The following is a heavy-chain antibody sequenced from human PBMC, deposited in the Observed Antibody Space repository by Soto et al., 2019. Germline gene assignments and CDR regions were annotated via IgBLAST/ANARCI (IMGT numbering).Heavy chain of an antibody. Sequence: GSLRNSGASTAFNHNYQDMSWVRQAPGKGLERFSIIIANGGTFYADSVKGRFTISRDNSKNTVYLQMSSLRVEDTAIYYCAKDYTFSSYPSRVILFDYCGQGALVT. J-gene: IGHJ4*02. D-gene: IGHD3-16*01. CDR2: IIANGGT. CDR1: AFNHNYQD. CDR3: AKDYTFSSYPSRVILFDY. V-gene: IGHV3-23*01.